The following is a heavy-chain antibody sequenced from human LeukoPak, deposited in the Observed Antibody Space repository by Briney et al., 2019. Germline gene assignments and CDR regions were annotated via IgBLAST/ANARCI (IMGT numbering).Heavy chain of an antibody. CDR3: ARGGDTMIADAFDI. CDR2: IYYSGST. CDR1: GGSISSYY. J-gene: IGHJ3*02. V-gene: IGHV4-59*12. Sequence: SETLSLTCTVSGGSISSYYWSWIRQPPGKGLEWIGYIYYSGSTNYNPSLKSRVTISVDTSKNQFSLKLSSVTAADTAVYYCARGGDTMIADAFDIWGQGTMVTVSS. D-gene: IGHD3-22*01.